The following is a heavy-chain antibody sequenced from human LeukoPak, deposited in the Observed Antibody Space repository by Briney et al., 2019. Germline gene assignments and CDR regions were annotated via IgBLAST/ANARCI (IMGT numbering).Heavy chain of an antibody. V-gene: IGHV3-23*01. CDR3: AKPLGVVVVAATTN. CDR2: ISGSGGST. D-gene: IGHD2-15*01. J-gene: IGHJ4*02. CDR1: GFTFSSYA. Sequence: GGSLRLSCAASGFTFSSYAMSWFRQAPGKGLEWVSAISGSGGSTYYADSVKGRFTISRDNSKNTLYLQMNSLRAEDTAVYYCAKPLGVVVVAATTNWGQGTLVTVSS.